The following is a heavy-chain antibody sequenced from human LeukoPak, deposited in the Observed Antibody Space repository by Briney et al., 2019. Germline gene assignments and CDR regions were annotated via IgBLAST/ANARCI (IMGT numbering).Heavy chain of an antibody. CDR2: ISSSSSYI. V-gene: IGHV3-21*01. D-gene: IGHD3-10*01. CDR1: GFTFSSYS. Sequence: GGSLRLSCAASGFTFSSYSMNWVRQAPGKGLEWVSSISSSSSYIYYADSVKGRFTISRDNAKNSLYLQMNSLRAEDTAVYYCARQVLLWFGELPSGYYMDVWGKGTTVTVSS. J-gene: IGHJ6*03. CDR3: ARQVLLWFGELPSGYYMDV.